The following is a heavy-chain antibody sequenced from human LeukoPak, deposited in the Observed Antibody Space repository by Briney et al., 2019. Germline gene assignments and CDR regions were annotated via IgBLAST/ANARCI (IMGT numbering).Heavy chain of an antibody. CDR3: ALGYYYYYYMDV. D-gene: IGHD3-16*01. V-gene: IGHV4-34*01. J-gene: IGHJ6*03. Sequence: SETLSLTCVVSGGSFSSCCWRWIRQPPGKGLEWVGEINHSGSANHNPSLKSRVTMSVDTSKNQVSLKLSSVTAADTAVYYCALGYYYYYYMDVWGKGTTVTVSS. CDR2: INHSGSA. CDR1: GGSFSSCC.